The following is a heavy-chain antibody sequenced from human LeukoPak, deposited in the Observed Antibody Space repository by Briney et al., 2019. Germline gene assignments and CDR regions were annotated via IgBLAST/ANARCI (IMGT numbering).Heavy chain of an antibody. CDR1: GFTFSTYS. CDR2: ISPSSNYI. D-gene: IGHD5-24*01. V-gene: IGHV3-21*05. J-gene: IGHJ6*02. CDR3: ARHDGRADYNYNYYYGMDV. Sequence: GGSLRLSCAASGFTFSTYSMNWVRQAPGKGLEWVSYISPSSNYIHYAGSVKGRFTISRDNSKKTLYLLMNSLRAEDTAVYYCARHDGRADYNYNYYYGMDVWGQGTTVTVSS.